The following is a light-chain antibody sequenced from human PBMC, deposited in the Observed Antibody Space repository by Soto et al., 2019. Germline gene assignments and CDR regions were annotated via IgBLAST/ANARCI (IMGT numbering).Light chain of an antibody. Sequence: EIVLTQSPGTLSLSPGERATLSCRASHPVSSSYLAWYQQKPGQAPRLLIYGASTRATGIPDRFSGSESGTDFTLTTSRLEPDDFAVYYCQQCGISTWPFGQGTRVDIK. V-gene: IGKV3-20*01. CDR1: HPVSSSY. CDR2: GAS. J-gene: IGKJ1*01. CDR3: QQCGISTWP.